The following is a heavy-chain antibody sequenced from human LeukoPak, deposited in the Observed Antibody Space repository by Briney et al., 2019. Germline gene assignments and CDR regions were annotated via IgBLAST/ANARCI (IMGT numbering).Heavy chain of an antibody. D-gene: IGHD5-24*01. Sequence: SETLSLTCTVSGGSISSGDYYWSWIRQPPGTGLEWIGYIYYSGSTYYNPSLKSRVTISVDTSKNQFSLKLSSVTAADTAVYYCARGARWLYFDYWGQGTLVTVSS. V-gene: IGHV4-30-4*01. CDR2: IYYSGST. CDR1: GGSISSGDYY. J-gene: IGHJ4*02. CDR3: ARGARWLYFDY.